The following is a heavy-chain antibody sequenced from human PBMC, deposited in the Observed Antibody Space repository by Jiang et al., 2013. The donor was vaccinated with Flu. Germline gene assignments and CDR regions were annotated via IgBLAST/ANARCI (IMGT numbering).Heavy chain of an antibody. Sequence: PSETLSPTCTVSGGPISSYQWSWIRQPPGKGLEWIGFIYNSGSTNYNRSLKSRVTISVDTSKNQFSLKLSSVPAADTAVYYCAGSVYVGFDYWGHGTLVTVSS. V-gene: IGHV4-59*08. CDR3: AGSVYVGFDY. J-gene: IGHJ4*01. D-gene: IGHD2-8*01. CDR2: IYNSGST. CDR1: GGPISSYQ.